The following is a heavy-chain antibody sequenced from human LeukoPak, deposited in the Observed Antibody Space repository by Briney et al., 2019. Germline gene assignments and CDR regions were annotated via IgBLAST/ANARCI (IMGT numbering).Heavy chain of an antibody. Sequence: SETLSLTCTVSGGSISSYYWSWIRQPPGKGVEGIGYIYYSGRTNYKPCLKSGVTISVDTSKNQFSLQLSSVTAADTAVYYCARAVGYDILTGYYDDAFDIWGRGTMVTVSS. V-gene: IGHV4-59*01. CDR2: IYYSGRT. CDR3: ARAVGYDILTGYYDDAFDI. CDR1: GGSISSYY. D-gene: IGHD3-9*01. J-gene: IGHJ3*02.